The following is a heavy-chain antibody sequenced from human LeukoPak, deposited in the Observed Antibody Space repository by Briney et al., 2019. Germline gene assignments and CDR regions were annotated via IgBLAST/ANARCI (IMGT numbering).Heavy chain of an antibody. CDR3: AGCGGDCYFSYYFDY. CDR2: IKQDGSEK. CDR1: GFTFSSYW. D-gene: IGHD2-21*02. V-gene: IGHV3-7*03. Sequence: GGSLRLSCAASGFTFSSYWMSWVRQAPGKGLELVANIKQDGSEKYYVDSVKGRFTISRDNAKNSLYLQMNSLRAEDTAVYYCAGCGGDCYFSYYFDYWGQGTLVTVSS. J-gene: IGHJ4*02.